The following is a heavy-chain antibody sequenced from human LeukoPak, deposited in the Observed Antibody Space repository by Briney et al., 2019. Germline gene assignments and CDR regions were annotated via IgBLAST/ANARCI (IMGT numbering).Heavy chain of an antibody. CDR2: INHSGST. CDR1: GGSFSGYY. J-gene: IGHJ5*02. CDR3: AGGRLRVTIFGPYNWFDP. V-gene: IGHV4-34*01. D-gene: IGHD3-3*01. Sequence: PSETLSLTCAVYGGSFSGYYWSWIRQPPGKGLEWIGEINHSGSTNYNPSLKSRVTISVDTSKNQFSLKLSSVTAADTAVYYCAGGRLRVTIFGPYNWFDPWGQGTLVTVSS.